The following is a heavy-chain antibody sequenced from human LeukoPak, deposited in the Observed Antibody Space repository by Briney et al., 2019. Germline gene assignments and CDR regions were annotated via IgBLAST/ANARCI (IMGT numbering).Heavy chain of an antibody. D-gene: IGHD3-22*01. CDR2: ISYDGSNK. V-gene: IGHV3-30-3*01. CDR1: GFTFSSYA. Sequence: GGSLRLSCAASGFTFSSYAMHWVRQAPGKGLEWVAVISYDGSNKYYADSVKGRFTTSRDNAKNTVYLQMNGLRVEDTAVYYCARVHETNGYLYWGQGSLVTVSS. CDR3: ARVHETNGYLY. J-gene: IGHJ4*02.